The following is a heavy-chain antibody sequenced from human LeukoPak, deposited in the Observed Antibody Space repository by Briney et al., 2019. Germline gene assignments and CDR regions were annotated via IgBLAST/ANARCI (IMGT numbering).Heavy chain of an antibody. D-gene: IGHD6-13*01. Sequence: ASVKVSCKASGYTFTGYYMHWVRQAPGQGLEWMGWINPNSGGTNYAQKFQGRVTMTRGTSISTAYMELSRLRSDDTAVYYCASKYSSSWGPNWFDPWGQGTLVTVSS. CDR2: INPNSGGT. J-gene: IGHJ5*02. CDR1: GYTFTGYY. V-gene: IGHV1-2*02. CDR3: ASKYSSSWGPNWFDP.